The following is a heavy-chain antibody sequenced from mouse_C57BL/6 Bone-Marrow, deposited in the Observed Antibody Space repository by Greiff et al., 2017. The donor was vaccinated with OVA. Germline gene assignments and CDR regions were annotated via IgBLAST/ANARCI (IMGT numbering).Heavy chain of an antibody. J-gene: IGHJ1*03. Sequence: QVQLQQPGAELVMPGASVKLSCKASGYTFTSYWMHWVKQRPGQGLEWIGEIDPSDSYTNYKQKFKGKSTLTVDKSSSTAYMQLSSLTSEDSAVYYCARKGTVVAHWYFDVWGTGTTVTVSS. V-gene: IGHV1-69*01. CDR1: GYTFTSYW. CDR2: IDPSDSYT. CDR3: ARKGTVVAHWYFDV. D-gene: IGHD1-1*01.